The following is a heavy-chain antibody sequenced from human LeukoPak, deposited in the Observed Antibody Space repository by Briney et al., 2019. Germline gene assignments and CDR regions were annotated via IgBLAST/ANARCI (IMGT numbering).Heavy chain of an antibody. V-gene: IGHV4-34*01. CDR3: ARSYDYVWGGYRYPFDY. J-gene: IGHJ4*02. D-gene: IGHD3-16*02. CDR1: GGSFSGYY. Sequence: PSETLSLTCAVYGGSFSGYYWSWIRQPPGKGLEWIGEINHSGSTNYNPSLKSRVTISVDTSKNQFSLKLSSVTAADTAVYYCARSYDYVWGGYRYPFDYWGQGTLVTVSS. CDR2: INHSGST.